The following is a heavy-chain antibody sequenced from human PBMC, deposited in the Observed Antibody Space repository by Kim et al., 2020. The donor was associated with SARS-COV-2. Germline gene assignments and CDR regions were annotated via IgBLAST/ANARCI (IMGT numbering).Heavy chain of an antibody. CDR3: ARDTPDSSGYYYQIGAFDI. CDR1: GFTFSSYS. D-gene: IGHD3-22*01. J-gene: IGHJ3*02. V-gene: IGHV3-21*01. Sequence: GGSLRLSCAASGFTFSSYSMNWVRQAPGKGLEWVSSISSSSSYIYYADSVKGRFTISRDNAKNSLYLQMNSLRAEDTAVYYCARDTPDSSGYYYQIGAFDIWGARTIVTAS. CDR2: ISSSSSYI.